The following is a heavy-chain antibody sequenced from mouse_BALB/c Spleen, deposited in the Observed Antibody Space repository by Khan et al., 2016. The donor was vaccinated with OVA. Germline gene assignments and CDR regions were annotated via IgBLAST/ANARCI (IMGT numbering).Heavy chain of an antibody. CDR2: INPTSGFT. Sequence: QVQLKESGAELAKPGASVKMSCKASGYTFTTYWMHWVKQRPGQGLEWIGYINPTSGFTDYNQKFEDKATFTADKSSSTAYMQLSSLTSDDSAVYYCARDRIDYWGQGTTLTVSS. CDR1: GYTFTTYW. J-gene: IGHJ2*01. CDR3: ARDRIDY. V-gene: IGHV1-7*01.